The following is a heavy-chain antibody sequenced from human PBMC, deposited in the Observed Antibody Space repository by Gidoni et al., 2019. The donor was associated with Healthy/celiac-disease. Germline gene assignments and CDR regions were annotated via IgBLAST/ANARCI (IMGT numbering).Heavy chain of an antibody. CDR2: MNPNSGNT. V-gene: IGHV1-8*01. CDR3: ARGHLFYYDSSADAFDI. Sequence: QVQLVQSGAEVKKPGASVKVSCKASGSTFTSYDINWVRQATGQGLEWMGWMNPNSGNTGYAQKFQGRVTMTRNTSISTAYMELSSLRSEDTAVYYCARGHLFYYDSSADAFDIWGQGTMVTVSS. J-gene: IGHJ3*02. D-gene: IGHD3-22*01. CDR1: GSTFTSYD.